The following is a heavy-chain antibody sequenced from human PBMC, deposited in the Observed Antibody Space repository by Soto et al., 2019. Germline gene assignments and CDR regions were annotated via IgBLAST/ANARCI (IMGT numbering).Heavy chain of an antibody. CDR1: GDSIGGVGY. J-gene: IGHJ5*02. V-gene: IGHV4-31*03. CDR3: ARSGVTGIVIPSHWFDP. D-gene: IGHD2-21*02. CDR2: ISSSGST. Sequence: PSETLSLTCTVSGDSIGGVGYWSWIRQSPGRGLGWIGCISSSGSTYYNPALNNRISLSLDTSQNQFSLKLLSVTAADTAIYYCARSGVTGIVIPSHWFDPWGQGTLVTVSS.